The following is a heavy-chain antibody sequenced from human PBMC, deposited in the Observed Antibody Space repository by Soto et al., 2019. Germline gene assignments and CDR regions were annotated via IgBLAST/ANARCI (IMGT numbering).Heavy chain of an antibody. CDR1: GGSISSYY. CDR2: IYYSGST. CDR3: ARGIKSGYCSSTSCYPNNHYYYYCYMDV. V-gene: IGHV4-59*01. D-gene: IGHD2-2*01. Sequence: SETLSLTCTVSGGSISSYYWSWIRQPPGKGLEWIGYIYYSGSTNYNPSLKSRVTISVDTSKNQFSLELSSVTAADTAVYYCARGIKSGYCSSTSCYPNNHYYYYCYMDVWGKETTVTVSS. J-gene: IGHJ6*03.